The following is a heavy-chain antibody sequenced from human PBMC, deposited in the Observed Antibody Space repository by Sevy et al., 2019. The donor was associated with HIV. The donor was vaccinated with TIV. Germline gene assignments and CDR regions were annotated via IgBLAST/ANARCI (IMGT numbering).Heavy chain of an antibody. Sequence: GGSLRLSCAASGFTFSNYNINWVRQAPGKGLEWVATMNQDGTERDYVDSVKGRFTISRDNTKTSLFLQMNSLSAEDTGVYYCVREGLGGFSYSLDCWGQGTLVTVSS. V-gene: IGHV3-7*01. J-gene: IGHJ4*02. CDR3: VREGLGGFSYSLDC. CDR1: GFTFSNYN. CDR2: MNQDGTER. D-gene: IGHD3-16*01.